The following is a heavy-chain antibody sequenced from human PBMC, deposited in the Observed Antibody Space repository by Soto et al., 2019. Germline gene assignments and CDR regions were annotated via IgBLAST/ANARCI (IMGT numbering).Heavy chain of an antibody. CDR3: ARDDNGGRDCDLGY. Sequence: QVQLVESGGGVVQPGRSLTLSCAASGFTFSSYVIHWVRQTPDKGLEWVAFISRDGSNAYYADSVKGRFTISRDNSKNTLYLEMNSLRAEDTAVYYCARDDNGGRDCDLGYWGQGTLVTVSS. CDR1: GFTFSSYV. V-gene: IGHV3-30-3*01. J-gene: IGHJ4*02. D-gene: IGHD1-26*01. CDR2: ISRDGSNA.